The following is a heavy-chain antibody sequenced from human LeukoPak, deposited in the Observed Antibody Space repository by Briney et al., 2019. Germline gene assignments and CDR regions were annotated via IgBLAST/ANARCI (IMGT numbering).Heavy chain of an antibody. CDR2: ISSSSSSI. CDR1: GFTFRNYS. CDR3: ARTYNKSPLDY. J-gene: IGHJ4*02. D-gene: IGHD1-14*01. V-gene: IGHV3-21*01. Sequence: GGSPRLSCVVSGFTFRNYSMKWVRQAPGKGLEWVSSISSSSSSIYYADSVKGRFTISRDNAKNSLYLQMNSLRAEDTAVYYCARTYNKSPLDYWGQGTLVTVSS.